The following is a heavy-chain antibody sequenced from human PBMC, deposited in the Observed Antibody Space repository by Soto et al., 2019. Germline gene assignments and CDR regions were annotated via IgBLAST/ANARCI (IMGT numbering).Heavy chain of an antibody. D-gene: IGHD5-12*01. CDR3: ARDLSGYGPLSWFDP. CDR2: IYYSWRT. J-gene: IGHJ5*02. V-gene: IGHV4-31*03. CDR1: GGSISSGGYY. Sequence: QVQLQESGPGLVKPSQTLSLTCTVSGGSISSGGYYWSWIRQHPGKGLEWIGYIYYSWRTYYNPSLKSRVTISVDTSKNQFSLKLSSVTAADTAVYYCARDLSGYGPLSWFDPWGQGTLVTVSS.